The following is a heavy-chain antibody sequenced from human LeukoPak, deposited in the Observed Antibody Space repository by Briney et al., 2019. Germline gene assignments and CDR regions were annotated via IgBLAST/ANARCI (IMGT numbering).Heavy chain of an antibody. D-gene: IGHD5-12*01. CDR3: ARGPMTGYSGYDALF. CDR1: GGTFSSYA. Sequence: ASVKVSCTASGGTFSSYAISWVRQAPGQGLEWMGRINPNSGGTNYAQKFQGRVTMTRDTSISTAYMELSRLRSDDTAVYYCARGPMTGYSGYDALFWGQGTLVTVSS. J-gene: IGHJ4*02. V-gene: IGHV1-2*06. CDR2: INPNSGGT.